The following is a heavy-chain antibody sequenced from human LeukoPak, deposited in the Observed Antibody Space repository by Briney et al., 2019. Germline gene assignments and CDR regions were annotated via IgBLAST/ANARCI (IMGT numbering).Heavy chain of an antibody. CDR2: INTNSGGT. J-gene: IGHJ4*02. CDR1: GYTFTGYY. D-gene: IGHD6-13*01. CDR3: ARALAAAAGRRAGMMGD. Sequence: GASVKVSCKASGYTFTGYYMHWVRQAPGQGLEWMGWINTNSGGTNYAQKFQGRVTMTRDTSISTAYMELSRLRSDDTAVYYCARALAAAAGRRAGMMGDWGQGTLVTVSS. V-gene: IGHV1-2*02.